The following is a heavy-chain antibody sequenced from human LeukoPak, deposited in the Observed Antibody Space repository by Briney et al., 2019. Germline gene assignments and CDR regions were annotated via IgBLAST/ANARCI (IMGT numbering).Heavy chain of an antibody. V-gene: IGHV4-39*01. Sequence: SEALSLTCAVSGGSISSSNYYWGWIRQPPGQGLEWIGSIYYSGNTYYNPSLKSRVTISVDTSKNQFSLKLSSVTAADTAGYYCAGLYYYGSGSYSDYWGQGTLVTVSS. CDR1: GGSISSSNYY. J-gene: IGHJ4*02. D-gene: IGHD3-10*01. CDR3: AGLYYYGSGSYSDY. CDR2: IYYSGNT.